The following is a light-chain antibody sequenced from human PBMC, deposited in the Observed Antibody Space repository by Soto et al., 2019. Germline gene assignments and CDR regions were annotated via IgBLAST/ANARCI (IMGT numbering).Light chain of an antibody. CDR1: SSDVGSYNY. Sequence: QSALTQPPSASGSPGQSGTISCTGTSSDVGSYNYVSWYQQHPGKAPKLMIYEVFKRPSGVPDRFSGSKSGNTASLTVSGLQAEDEADYYCSSYAGSNNFDVFGTGTKVTVL. CDR3: SSYAGSNNFDV. J-gene: IGLJ1*01. V-gene: IGLV2-8*01. CDR2: EVF.